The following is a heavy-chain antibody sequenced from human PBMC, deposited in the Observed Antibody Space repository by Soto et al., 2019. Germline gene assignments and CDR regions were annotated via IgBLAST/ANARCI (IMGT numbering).Heavy chain of an antibody. CDR1: GLTFTSYW. CDR2: IKEDGSEK. CDR3: ARGRRYFDWIGNY. J-gene: IGHJ4*02. V-gene: IGHV3-7*03. Sequence: PGVSRSISCSPSGLTFTSYWMIWVRQAPGKGLEFVANIKEDGSEKYYVDAVKGRFTISRDNAKTSLYLQMNSMRADDTSVYYCARGRRYFDWIGNYWGQGTLVKVFS. D-gene: IGHD3-9*01.